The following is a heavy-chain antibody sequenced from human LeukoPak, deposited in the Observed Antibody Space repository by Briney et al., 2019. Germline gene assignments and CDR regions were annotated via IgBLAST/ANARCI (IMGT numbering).Heavy chain of an antibody. CDR1: GYTFTGYY. CDR2: INPNSGDT. Sequence: ASVKVSCKASGYTFTGYYVHWVRQAPGQGLEWMGRINPNSGDTNYAQKFQGRVTMTRDTSISTAYMELSRLRSDDTAVYYCARDYCGGDCFPDYWGQGTLVTVSS. V-gene: IGHV1-2*06. CDR3: ARDYCGGDCFPDY. D-gene: IGHD2-21*02. J-gene: IGHJ4*02.